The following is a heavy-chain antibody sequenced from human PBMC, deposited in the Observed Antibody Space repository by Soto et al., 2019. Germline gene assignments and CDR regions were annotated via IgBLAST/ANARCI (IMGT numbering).Heavy chain of an antibody. CDR3: ASRETETQRSQLWLPDY. V-gene: IGHV3-23*01. Sequence: GGSLRLSCAASGFTFSSYAMTWVRQAPGKGLEWVSTISGNGGYTYYSDSVRGRFTISRDNSKKTLYLQMDSLRADDTAVFYCASRETETQRSQLWLPDYWGQGTLVTVSS. D-gene: IGHD5-18*01. CDR2: ISGNGGYT. J-gene: IGHJ4*02. CDR1: GFTFSSYA.